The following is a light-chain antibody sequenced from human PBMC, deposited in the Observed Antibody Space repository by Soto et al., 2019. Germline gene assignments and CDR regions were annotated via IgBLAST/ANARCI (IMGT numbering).Light chain of an antibody. CDR3: SSYTASSTHVV. CDR1: SSDIGDYNY. V-gene: IGLV2-14*01. J-gene: IGLJ2*01. CDR2: DVS. Sequence: QSALTQPASVSGSPGQSITVSCTGTSSDIGDYNYVSWYQQHPGKAPKLVIFDVSNRPSGVSNRFSASKSGNTASLTISGLQAEDEADYYCSSYTASSTHVVFGGGTKVTVL.